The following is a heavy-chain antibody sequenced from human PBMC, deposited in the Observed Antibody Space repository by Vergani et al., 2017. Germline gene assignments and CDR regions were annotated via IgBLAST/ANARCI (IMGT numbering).Heavy chain of an antibody. CDR1: GYSISSGYY. D-gene: IGHD3-3*01. CDR3: ATRVTIFGVVTDY. J-gene: IGHJ4*02. V-gene: IGHV4-38-2*02. CDR2: IYHSGST. Sequence: QVQLQESGPGLVKPSETLSLTCTVSGYSISSGYYWGWIRQPPGKGLEWIGSIYHSGSTYYNPSLKSRVTISVDTSKNQFSLKLSSVTAADTAVYYCATRVTIFGVVTDYWGQGTLVTVSS.